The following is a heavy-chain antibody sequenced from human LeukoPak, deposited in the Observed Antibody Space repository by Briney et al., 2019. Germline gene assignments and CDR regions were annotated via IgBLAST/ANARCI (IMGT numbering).Heavy chain of an antibody. CDR1: GFTFSSYA. V-gene: IGHV3-23*01. J-gene: IGHJ4*02. D-gene: IGHD3-22*01. CDR2: ISGSGGST. Sequence: PGGSLRLSCAASGFTFSSYAMSWVRQAPGKGLEWVSVISGSGGSTYYADSVKGRFTISRDNSKNTLYLQMNSLRAEDTAVYYCAKVPYDSSGYYLQPNFDYWGQGTLVTVSS. CDR3: AKVPYDSSGYYLQPNFDY.